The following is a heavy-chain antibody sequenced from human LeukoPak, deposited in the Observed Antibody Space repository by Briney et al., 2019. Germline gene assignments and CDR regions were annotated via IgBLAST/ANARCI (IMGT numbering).Heavy chain of an antibody. CDR1: GYTFTGYY. CDR2: INPNSGGT. Sequence: ASVKVSCKASGYTFTGYYMHWVRQAPGQGLEWMGWINPNSGGTNYAQRFQGRVTMTRDTSISTAYMELSRLRSDDTAVYYCARGLATYDSSGYTAFDIWGQGTMVTVSS. J-gene: IGHJ3*02. CDR3: ARGLATYDSSGYTAFDI. D-gene: IGHD3-22*01. V-gene: IGHV1-2*02.